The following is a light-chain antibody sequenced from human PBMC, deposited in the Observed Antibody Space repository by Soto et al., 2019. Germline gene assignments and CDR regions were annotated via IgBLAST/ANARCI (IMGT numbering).Light chain of an antibody. Sequence: EIVLTQSPATLSLSPGERATLSCRASQSVDNYLAWYQQKPGQAPRLLIYDVSNRATGTPARFSGSGSGTDFTLSISSLAPDDFAVYYCQQRTNRPRSTFGAGTKVDI. V-gene: IGKV3-11*01. CDR1: QSVDNY. J-gene: IGKJ3*01. CDR2: DVS. CDR3: QQRTNRPRST.